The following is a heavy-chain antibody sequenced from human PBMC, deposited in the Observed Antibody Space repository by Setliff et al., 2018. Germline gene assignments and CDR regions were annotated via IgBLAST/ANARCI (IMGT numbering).Heavy chain of an antibody. J-gene: IGHJ4*02. V-gene: IGHV4-59*11. CDR3: ARVRDYELDY. Sequence: PSETLSLTCTVSGGSITSHYWSWIRQPPGKGLEWIGYTYYSGSTYYSPSLKSRVTISVDTSKNQFSLKLSSVTAADTAVYYCARVRDYELDYWGQGTRVIVSS. CDR1: GGSITSHY. D-gene: IGHD3-16*01. CDR2: TYYSGST.